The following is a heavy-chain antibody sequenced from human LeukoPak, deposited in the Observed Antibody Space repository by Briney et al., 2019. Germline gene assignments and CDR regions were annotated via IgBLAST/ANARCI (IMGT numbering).Heavy chain of an antibody. J-gene: IGHJ4*02. D-gene: IGHD4/OR15-4a*01. CDR3: ARDADYANPRHDY. V-gene: IGHV3-7*01. CDR1: GFTVFNYW. CDR2: INLDGSQK. Sequence: GGSLRLSCAASGFTVFNYWMSWVRQAPGKGLEWVANINLDGSQKYYVDSLKGRFTISRDNAKNSLYLQMNSLRAEDTAVYYCARDADYANPRHDYWGQGTLVTVSS.